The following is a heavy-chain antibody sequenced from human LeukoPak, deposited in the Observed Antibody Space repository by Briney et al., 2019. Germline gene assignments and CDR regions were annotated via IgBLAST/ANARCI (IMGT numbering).Heavy chain of an antibody. CDR1: GFTFISDA. Sequence: GGSLRLSCAASGFTFISDAMSWVRQAPGKGLEWVSAISGSGGSTYYADSVKGRFTISRDNSKNTLYLQMNSLRAEDTAVYYCATENDFWSSYPLVWGQGTLVTVSP. CDR3: ATENDFWSSYPLV. V-gene: IGHV3-23*01. CDR2: ISGSGGST. D-gene: IGHD3-3*01. J-gene: IGHJ4*02.